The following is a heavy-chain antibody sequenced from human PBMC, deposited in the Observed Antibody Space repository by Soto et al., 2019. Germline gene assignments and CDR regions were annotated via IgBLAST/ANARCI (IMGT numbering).Heavy chain of an antibody. CDR3: ARGLSLVVAGNRLGLPDY. J-gene: IGHJ4*02. CDR1: GDSISSNNW. D-gene: IGHD6-19*01. CDR2: IYHSGST. Sequence: SETLYLAYKVTGDSISSNNWWNWVCQPPGEGLEWIGEIYHSGSTNYNPSLSSRVIISVDTSNNQFSLRLSSVTAADTAIYYCARGLSLVVAGNRLGLPDYWGQGTLVTVS. V-gene: IGHV4-4*02.